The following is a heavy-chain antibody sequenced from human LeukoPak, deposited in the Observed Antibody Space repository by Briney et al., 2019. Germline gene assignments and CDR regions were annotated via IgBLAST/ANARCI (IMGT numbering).Heavy chain of an antibody. D-gene: IGHD1-14*01. CDR2: MNPNSGNT. V-gene: IGHV1-8*01. CDR3: ARGPRNDP. CDR1: GYTFTSYD. J-gene: IGHJ5*02. Sequence: ASVKVSCKASGYTFTSYDINWVRQATGQGLEWMGWMNPNSGNTAYAQRFQGRVTMTRDTSISTAYMELSSLTSNDTAVYFCARGPRNDPWGQGTLVTVSS.